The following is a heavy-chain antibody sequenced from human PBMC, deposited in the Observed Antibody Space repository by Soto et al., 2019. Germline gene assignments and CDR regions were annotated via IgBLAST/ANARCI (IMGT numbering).Heavy chain of an antibody. CDR3: ARGPDSSNFGYFDY. D-gene: IGHD4-4*01. CDR2: IWNTGNTK. V-gene: IGHV3-33*01. Sequence: GGSLRLSCVASGFTFSSHGMNWVRQAPGKGLEWVALIWNTGNTKYYTESVKGRFTIFRDNSRNTLYLEVSSVRAEDTGIYYCARGPDSSNFGYFDYWGQGTPVTVSS. J-gene: IGHJ4*02. CDR1: GFTFSSHG.